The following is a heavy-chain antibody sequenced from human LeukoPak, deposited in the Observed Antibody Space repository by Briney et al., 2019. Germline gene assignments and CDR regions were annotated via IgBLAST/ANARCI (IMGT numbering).Heavy chain of an antibody. CDR3: AKGRDIVVVPAALR. J-gene: IGHJ4*02. CDR2: ISGSGGST. CDR1: GFTFSSYA. Sequence: QPGGSLRLSCAASGFTFSSYAMSWVRQARGKGLEWVSAISGSGGSTYYADCVKGRFTISRDNSKNTLYLQMNSLRAEDTAVYYCAKGRDIVVVPAALRWGQGTLVTVSS. V-gene: IGHV3-23*01. D-gene: IGHD2-2*01.